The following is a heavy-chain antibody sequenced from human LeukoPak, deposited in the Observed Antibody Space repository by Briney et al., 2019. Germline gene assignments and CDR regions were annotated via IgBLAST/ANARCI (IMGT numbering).Heavy chain of an antibody. D-gene: IGHD4-17*01. CDR3: ARSSDYGDGGVDY. CDR2: ITSSSSTI. CDR1: RFTFIGYT. J-gene: IGHJ4*02. Sequence: GGSLRLSCAASRFTFIGYTMNWVRQAPGKGLECVSYITSSSSTIYYADSVKGRFTISRDNAKNSLHLQMNSLRDEDTAVYYCARSSDYGDGGVDYWGQGTLVTVSS. V-gene: IGHV3-48*02.